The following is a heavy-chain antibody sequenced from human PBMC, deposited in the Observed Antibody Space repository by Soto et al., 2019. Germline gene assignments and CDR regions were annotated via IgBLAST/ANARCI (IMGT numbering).Heavy chain of an antibody. D-gene: IGHD3-9*01. Sequence: GGSLRLSCAASGFTFSSYEMNWVRKAPGKGLEWVSYISSSGSTIYYADSVKGRFTLSRDNANNSLYLQMNSLRAEDTAVYYCAREGDILTGSYGMDVWGQGTTVTVSS. CDR1: GFTFSSYE. CDR2: ISSSGSTI. V-gene: IGHV3-48*03. J-gene: IGHJ6*02. CDR3: AREGDILTGSYGMDV.